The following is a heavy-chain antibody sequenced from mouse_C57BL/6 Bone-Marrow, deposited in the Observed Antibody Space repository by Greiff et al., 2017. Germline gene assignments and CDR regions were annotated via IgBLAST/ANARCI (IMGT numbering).Heavy chain of an antibody. D-gene: IGHD3-1*01. CDR1: GYTFTSYG. J-gene: IGHJ2*01. Sequence: QVQLQQPGAELARPGASVKLSCKASGYTFTSYGISWVKQRPGQGLEWIGEIYPSSGNTYYNEKFKGKATLTADKSSSTAYMELSSLTSEDSAVYFVERGAYYFDYWGQGTTLTVSS. V-gene: IGHV1-81*01. CDR2: IYPSSGNT. CDR3: ERGAYYFDY.